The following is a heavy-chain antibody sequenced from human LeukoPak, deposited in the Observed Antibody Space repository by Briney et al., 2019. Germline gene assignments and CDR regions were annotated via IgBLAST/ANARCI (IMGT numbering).Heavy chain of an antibody. V-gene: IGHV3-74*01. J-gene: IGHJ6*03. CDR3: ARDPRYYYGSGTITSLAYYYYYMDV. CDR2: INSDGSST. D-gene: IGHD3-10*01. Sequence: PGGSLRLSCAASGFTFSSYWMHWVRQAPGKGLVWVSRINSDGSSTSYADSVKGRFTISRDNAKNTLYLQMNSLRAEDTAVYYCARDPRYYYGSGTITSLAYYYYYMDVWGKGTTVTISS. CDR1: GFTFSSYW.